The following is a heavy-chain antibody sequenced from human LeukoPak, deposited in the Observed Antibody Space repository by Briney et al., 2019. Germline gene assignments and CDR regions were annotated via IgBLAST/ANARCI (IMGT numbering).Heavy chain of an antibody. CDR1: GGSFSGYY. D-gene: IGHD4-17*01. J-gene: IGHJ4*02. V-gene: IGHV4-34*01. CDR3: ARGGDYGDRYFDY. Sequence: PSETLSLTCAVYGGSFSGYYWSWIRQPPGKGLEWIGEINHSGSTNYNPSLKSRVTISVDTSKNQFSLKLSSVTAADTAVYYCARGGDYGDRYFDYWGQGTLVTVSS. CDR2: INHSGST.